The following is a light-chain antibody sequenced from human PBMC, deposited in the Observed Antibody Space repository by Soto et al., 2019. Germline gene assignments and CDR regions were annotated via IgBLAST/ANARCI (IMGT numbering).Light chain of an antibody. CDR2: EVS. CDR1: QSLLYTDGNTY. J-gene: IGKJ1*01. Sequence: VMTQSPLSLPVTLGQPASISCRSSQSLLYTDGNTYLSWFQQRPGQSPRRLIYEVSNRDSGVPDRFSGSGSGTDFTLKISRVEAEDDGVYYCMQGSYWPRTFGQGTKVEIK. CDR3: MQGSYWPRT. V-gene: IGKV2-30*01.